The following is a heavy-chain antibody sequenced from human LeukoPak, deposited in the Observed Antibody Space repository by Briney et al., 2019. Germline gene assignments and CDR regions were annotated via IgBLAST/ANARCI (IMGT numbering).Heavy chain of an antibody. CDR2: INQDGSEK. D-gene: IGHD3-22*01. CDR3: ARDAYDSSGYFDY. Sequence: PGGSLRLSCAVSGFTFRSYWMSWVRQAPGKGLEWVANINQDGSEKDYVDSVKGRFTISRDNAKNSLYLQMNSLRAKDTAVYYCARDAYDSSGYFDYWGQGTLVTVSS. V-gene: IGHV3-7*01. CDR1: GFTFRSYW. J-gene: IGHJ4*02.